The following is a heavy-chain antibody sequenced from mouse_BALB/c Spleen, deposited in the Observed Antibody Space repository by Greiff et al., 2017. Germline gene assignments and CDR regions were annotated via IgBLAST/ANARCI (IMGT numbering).Heavy chain of an antibody. D-gene: IGHD2-1*01. CDR2: IDPYNGGT. CDR3: AREGNYGAMDY. J-gene: IGHJ4*01. CDR1: GYSFTGYN. Sequence: EVQLQESGPELGKPGASVKISCKASGYSFTGYNMYWVKQSHRKSLEWIGYIDPYNGGTSYNQKSKGKATLTVDKSSSTAYMHLNSLTSEDSAIYYCAREGNYGAMDYWGQGTSVTVSS. V-gene: IGHV1S135*01.